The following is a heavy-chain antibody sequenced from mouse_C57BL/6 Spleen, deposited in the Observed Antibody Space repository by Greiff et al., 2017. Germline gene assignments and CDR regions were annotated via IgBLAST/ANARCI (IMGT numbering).Heavy chain of an antibody. J-gene: IGHJ4*01. CDR1: GYTFTSYW. CDR2: IHPNSGST. D-gene: IGHD2-4*01. CDR3: ARERYDYIYAMDY. Sequence: QVQLKQPGAELVKPGASVKLSCKASGYTFTSYWMHWVKQRPGQGLEWIGMIHPNSGSTNYNEKFKSKATLTVDKSSSTAYMQLSSLTSEDSAVYYCARERYDYIYAMDYWGQGTSVTVSS. V-gene: IGHV1-64*01.